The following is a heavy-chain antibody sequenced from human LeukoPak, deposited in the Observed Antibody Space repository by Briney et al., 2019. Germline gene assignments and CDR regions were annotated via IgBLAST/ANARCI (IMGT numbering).Heavy chain of an antibody. V-gene: IGHV1-46*01. CDR2: INPIVGST. CDR3: ARDRGGDYGRGRYYYYYYMDV. J-gene: IGHJ6*03. CDR1: GHILTIYY. Sequence: PSVTVSCNPSGHILTIYYMRWVRHAPGHGLEWMGIINPIVGSTSYAQKFQGRVTMTRDTSTSTVYMELSSLRSEDTAVYYCARDRGGDYGRGRYYYYYYMDVWGKGTTVTVSS. D-gene: IGHD4-17*01.